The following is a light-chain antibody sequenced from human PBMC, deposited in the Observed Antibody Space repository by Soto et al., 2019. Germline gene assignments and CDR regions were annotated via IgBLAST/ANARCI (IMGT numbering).Light chain of an antibody. CDR1: QSISSW. V-gene: IGKV1-5*03. CDR3: EQYDDSFPYT. J-gene: IGKJ2*01. CDR2: EAS. Sequence: DIQMTQSPSTLSASVGDRVTITCRASQSISSWLAWYKQKPGAAPKLLLYEASTLESGVPSRFSGGRSGTEFTLSVSSLQPEDFAPYYCEQYDDSFPYTFGRGTKLVI.